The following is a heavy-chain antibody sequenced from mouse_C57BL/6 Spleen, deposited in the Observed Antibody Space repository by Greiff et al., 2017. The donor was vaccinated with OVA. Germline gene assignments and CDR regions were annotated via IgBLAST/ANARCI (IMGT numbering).Heavy chain of an antibody. CDR1: GYTFTDYE. J-gene: IGHJ3*01. Sequence: QVHVKQSGAELVRPGASVTLSCKASGYTFTDYEMHWVKQTPVHGLEWIGAIDPETGGTAYNQKFKGKAILTADKSSSTAYMELRSLTSEDSAVYYCTSNWDGFAYWGQGTLVTVSA. D-gene: IGHD4-1*01. CDR3: TSNWDGFAY. CDR2: IDPETGGT. V-gene: IGHV1-15*01.